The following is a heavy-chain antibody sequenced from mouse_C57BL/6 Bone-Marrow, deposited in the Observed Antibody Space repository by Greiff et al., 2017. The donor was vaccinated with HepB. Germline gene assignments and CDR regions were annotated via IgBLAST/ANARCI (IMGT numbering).Heavy chain of an antibody. CDR2: ISSGGDYI. Sequence: EVMLVESGEGLVKPGGSLKLSCAASGFTFSSYAMSWVRQTPEKRLEWVAYISSGGDYIYYADTVKGRFTISRDNARNTLYLQMSSLKSEDTAMYYCTRDFYYGSSYAWFAYWGQGTLVTVSA. CDR3: TRDFYYGSSYAWFAY. D-gene: IGHD1-1*01. J-gene: IGHJ3*01. CDR1: GFTFSSYA. V-gene: IGHV5-9-1*02.